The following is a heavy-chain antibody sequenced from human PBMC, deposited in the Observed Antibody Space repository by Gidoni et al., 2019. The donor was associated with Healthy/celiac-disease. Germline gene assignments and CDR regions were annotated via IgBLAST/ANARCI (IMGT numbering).Heavy chain of an antibody. CDR1: VFTFDVYA. D-gene: IGHD4-17*01. CDR2: IRWNSGSI. Sequence: EVPLVESVGGLVQPGRSRRLSCAASVFTFDVYAMHWVRQAPGKGMEWVSVIRWNSGSIGYADSVKGRFTISRDNAKNSLYLQMNSLRAEDTALYYCAKDKADYGDYRGAFDIWGQGTMVTVSS. J-gene: IGHJ3*02. CDR3: AKDKADYGDYRGAFDI. V-gene: IGHV3-9*01.